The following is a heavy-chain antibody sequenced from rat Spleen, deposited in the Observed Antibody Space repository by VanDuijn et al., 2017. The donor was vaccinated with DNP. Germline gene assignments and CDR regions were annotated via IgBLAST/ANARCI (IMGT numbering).Heavy chain of an antibody. CDR1: GFTFSKYG. V-gene: IGHV5-29*01. Sequence: EVQLVETGGGLVQPGRSLKLSCVASGFTFSKYGMAWVRQAPSKGLEWVAAISYEGSSTYYGDSVKGRFTISRDNAKDTQYLQMDSLRSEDTATYYCATGVYGGYEDWFAYWGQGTLVTVSS. CDR3: ATGVYGGYEDWFAY. D-gene: IGHD1-11*01. CDR2: ISYEGSST. J-gene: IGHJ3*01.